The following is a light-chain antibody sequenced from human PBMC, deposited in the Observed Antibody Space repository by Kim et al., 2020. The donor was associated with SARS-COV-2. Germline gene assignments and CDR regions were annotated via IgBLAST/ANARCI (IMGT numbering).Light chain of an antibody. CDR1: SSNIGAGTD. V-gene: IGLV1-40*01. J-gene: IGLJ1*01. Sequence: GQVVSNSCTGSSSNIGAGTDVHWYQQLPGTAPKRLINGNSNRPSGVPDRFSGSKSGTSASLAIAGLQAENEADYYGQSYDSSLSWVFGTGTKVTVL. CDR2: GNS. CDR3: QSYDSSLSWV.